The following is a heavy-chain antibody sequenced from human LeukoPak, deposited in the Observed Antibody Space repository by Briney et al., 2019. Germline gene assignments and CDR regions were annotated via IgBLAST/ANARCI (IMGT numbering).Heavy chain of an antibody. D-gene: IGHD3/OR15-3a*01. V-gene: IGHV1-46*01. CDR3: ARIWTGGY. CDR2: INPSGGST. CDR1: GYTFTNFY. J-gene: IGHJ4*02. Sequence: ASVKVSCKASGYTFTNFYIHWMRQAPGQGLEWMGIINPSGGSTSYAQKFQGRVTMTRDMSTSTVYMELSSLRSEDTAVYYCARIWTGGYWGQGTLVTVSS.